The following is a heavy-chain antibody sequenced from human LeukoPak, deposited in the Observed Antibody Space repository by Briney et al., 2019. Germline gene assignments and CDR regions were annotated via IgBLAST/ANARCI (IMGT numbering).Heavy chain of an antibody. J-gene: IGHJ4*02. D-gene: IGHD1-26*01. CDR3: VKERVGGAALGSFDH. CDR2: ISYDGSNK. Sequence: GGSLRLSCAASGFTFSSYGMHWVRQAPGKGLEWVAVISYDGSNKYYADSVKGRFTISRDNSKNTLYLQMNSLRTEDTAVDWCVKERVGGAALGSFDHWGQGTLVTVSS. CDR1: GFTFSSYG. V-gene: IGHV3-30*18.